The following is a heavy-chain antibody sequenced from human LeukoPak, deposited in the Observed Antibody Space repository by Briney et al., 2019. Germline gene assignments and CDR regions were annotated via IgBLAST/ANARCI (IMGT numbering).Heavy chain of an antibody. Sequence: SETLSLTCTVSGYSISSGYYWGWIRPPPGKGLEWLGIIYQSGRTYYNPSLKSRVTISVDTSKNQFSLKLSSVTAADTAVYYCARSGPGGITFGGVIVFPDYWGQGTLVTVSS. CDR3: ARSGPGGITFGGVIVFPDY. V-gene: IGHV4-38-2*02. CDR2: IYQSGRT. J-gene: IGHJ4*02. D-gene: IGHD3-16*02. CDR1: GYSISSGYY.